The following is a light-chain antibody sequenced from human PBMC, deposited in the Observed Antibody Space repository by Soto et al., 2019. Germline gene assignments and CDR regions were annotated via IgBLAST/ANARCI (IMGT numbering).Light chain of an antibody. CDR2: DAS. Sequence: EIVFTKSPATLSLSPGERATLSCGASQSVSSYLAWYQQKPGQAPRLLIYDASNRATGIPARFSGSGSGTDFTLTISSLEPEDFAVYYCQQRSNWEFTFGPGTKVDIK. J-gene: IGKJ3*01. CDR1: QSVSSY. CDR3: QQRSNWEFT. V-gene: IGKV3-11*01.